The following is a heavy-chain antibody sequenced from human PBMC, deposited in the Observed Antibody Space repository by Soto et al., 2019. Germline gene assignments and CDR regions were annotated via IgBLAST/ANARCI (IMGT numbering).Heavy chain of an antibody. Sequence: QVQLVESGGGVVQPGRSLRLSCAASGFTFSSYGMHWVRQAPGKGLEWVAVISYDGSNKYYADSVKGRFTISRDNSKNTLYLQMNSLRAEDTAVYYCAQLLWCGEDPDPFDYWGQGTLVTVSS. V-gene: IGHV3-30*03. CDR3: AQLLWCGEDPDPFDY. D-gene: IGHD3-10*01. J-gene: IGHJ4*02. CDR2: ISYDGSNK. CDR1: GFTFSSYG.